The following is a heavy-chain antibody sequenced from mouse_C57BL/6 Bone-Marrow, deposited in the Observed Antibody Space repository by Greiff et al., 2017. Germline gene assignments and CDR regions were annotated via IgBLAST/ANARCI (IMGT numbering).Heavy chain of an antibody. V-gene: IGHV2-2*01. CDR3: ARTGYGSRGYYAMDY. CDR2: IWSGGST. Sequence: VKLVESGPGLVQPSQSLSITCTASGFSLTSYCVHWVRQSPGKGLEWLGVIWSGGSTDYNAAFISRLSISKDNSKSHVFFKMNSLQADGTAIYDCARTGYGSRGYYAMDYWGQGTSVTVSA. D-gene: IGHD1-1*01. CDR1: GFSLTSYC. J-gene: IGHJ4*01.